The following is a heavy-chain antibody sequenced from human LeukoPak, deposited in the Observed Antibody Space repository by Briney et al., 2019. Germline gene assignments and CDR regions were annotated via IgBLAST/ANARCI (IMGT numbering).Heavy chain of an antibody. CDR3: ARAGGVVGATTWNY. J-gene: IGHJ4*02. CDR2: IYYSGST. D-gene: IGHD1-26*01. CDR1: GGSISSGGYY. V-gene: IGHV4-61*08. Sequence: SETLSLTCAVSGGSISSGGYYWSWIRQPPGKGLEWIGYIYYSGSTNYNPSLKSRVTISVDTSKNQFSLKLSSVTAADTAVYYCARAGGVVGATTWNYWGQGTLVTVSS.